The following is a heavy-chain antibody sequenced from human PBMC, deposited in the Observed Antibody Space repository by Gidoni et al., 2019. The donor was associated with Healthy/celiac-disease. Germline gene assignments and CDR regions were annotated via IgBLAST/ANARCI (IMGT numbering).Heavy chain of an antibody. V-gene: IGHV1-18*04. CDR2: ISAYNGNT. D-gene: IGHD1-26*01. CDR3: ARDLSAPGSYSYYYYYYGMDV. CDR1: GYTFTSYG. Sequence: QVQLVQSGAEVKKPGASVKVSCKASGYTFTSYGISWVRQAPGQGLEWMGWISAYNGNTNYAQKLQGRVTMTTDTSTSTAYMELRSLRSDDTAVYYCARDLSAPGSYSYYYYYYGMDVWGQGTTVTVSS. J-gene: IGHJ6*02.